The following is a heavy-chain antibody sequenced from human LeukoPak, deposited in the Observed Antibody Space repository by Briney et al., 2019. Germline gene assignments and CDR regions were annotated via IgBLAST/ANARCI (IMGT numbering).Heavy chain of an antibody. V-gene: IGHV1-8*01. D-gene: IGHD3-10*01. CDR1: GFTFTSYD. CDR3: ARGPTLVRGVIMPDSVGGMDV. J-gene: IGHJ6*02. Sequence: ASVKVSCKASGFTFTSYDINWVRQAPGQGLEWMGWMNPNSGNTRYAQKVQGRITMTRDTSITTAYMELSSLRSEDTAVYYCARGPTLVRGVIMPDSVGGMDVWGQGTTVTVSS. CDR2: MNPNSGNT.